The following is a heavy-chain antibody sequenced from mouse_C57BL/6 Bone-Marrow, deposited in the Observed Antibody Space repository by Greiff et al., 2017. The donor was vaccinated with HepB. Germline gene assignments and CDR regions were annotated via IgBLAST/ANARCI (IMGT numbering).Heavy chain of an antibody. Sequence: EVQLQQSGPELVKPGASVKISCKASGYTFTDYYMNWVKQSHGKSLEWIGDINPNNGGTSYNQKFKGKATLTVDKSSSTAYMELRSLTSEDSAVYYCARVYYGSSHAMDYWGQGTSVTVSS. D-gene: IGHD1-1*01. CDR3: ARVYYGSSHAMDY. CDR2: INPNNGGT. J-gene: IGHJ4*01. V-gene: IGHV1-26*01. CDR1: GYTFTDYY.